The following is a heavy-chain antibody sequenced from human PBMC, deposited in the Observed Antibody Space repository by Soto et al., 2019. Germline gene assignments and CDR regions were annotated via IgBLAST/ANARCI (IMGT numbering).Heavy chain of an antibody. Sequence: QVQLVQSAAEVKKTGASVKVSCKASGYSFTSYGISWVRRAPGQGLEWMGWISPYNGHTQFVQRFQGRVSMTTDTSTKTAYRELTNLRSDDTAHYYCARELTTVPATHPRLENYGMDVWGQGTTVIVSS. J-gene: IGHJ6*02. D-gene: IGHD2-2*01. CDR3: ARELTTVPATHPRLENYGMDV. CDR2: ISPYNGHT. CDR1: GYSFTSYG. V-gene: IGHV1-18*01.